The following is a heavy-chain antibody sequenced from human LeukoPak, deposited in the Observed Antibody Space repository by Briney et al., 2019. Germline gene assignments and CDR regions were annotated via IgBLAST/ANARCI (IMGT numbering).Heavy chain of an antibody. CDR3: ARDGTGTTFDY. CDR2: IYTSGST. Sequence: SETLSLTCTVSGGSINSGGYYWSWIRQPAGKGLEWIGRIYTSGSTNYNPSLKSRVTMSVDTSKNQFSLKLSSVTAADTAVYYCARDGTGTTFDYWGQGTLVTVSS. CDR1: GGSINSGGYY. D-gene: IGHD1-1*01. J-gene: IGHJ4*02. V-gene: IGHV4-61*02.